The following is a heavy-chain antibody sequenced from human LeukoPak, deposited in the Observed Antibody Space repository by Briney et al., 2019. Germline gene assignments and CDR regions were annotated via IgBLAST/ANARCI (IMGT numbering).Heavy chain of an antibody. D-gene: IGHD3-3*01. V-gene: IGHV1-46*01. Sequence: ASVKVSCTASGYTFTSYYMHWVRQAPGQGLEWMGIINPSGGSTSYAQKFQGRVTMTRDTSTSTVYMELSSLRSEDTAVYYCARSTYYDFWSGYPNYYYGMDVWGQGTTVTVSS. CDR2: INPSGGST. CDR1: GYTFTSYY. CDR3: ARSTYYDFWSGYPNYYYGMDV. J-gene: IGHJ6*02.